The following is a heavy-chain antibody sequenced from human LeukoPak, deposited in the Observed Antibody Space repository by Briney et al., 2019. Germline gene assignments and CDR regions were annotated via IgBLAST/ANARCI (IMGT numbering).Heavy chain of an antibody. J-gene: IGHJ4*02. D-gene: IGHD3-10*01. CDR3: ASQKPGSYSGY. V-gene: IGHV4-39*07. CDR1: GGSISNSSYY. Sequence: SETLSLTCTVSGGSISNSSYYWGWIRQPPGKGLEWIGSIYYSGSTYYNPSLKSRVTISVDTSKNQFSLKLSSVTAADTAVYYCASQKPGSYSGYWGQGTLVTVSS. CDR2: IYYSGST.